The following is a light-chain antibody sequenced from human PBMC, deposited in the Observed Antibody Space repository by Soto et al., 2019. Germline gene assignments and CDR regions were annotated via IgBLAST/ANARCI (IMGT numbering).Light chain of an antibody. CDR3: QQYGSSSFT. J-gene: IGKJ2*01. CDR2: GAS. CDR1: HSVASTY. V-gene: IGKV3-20*01. Sequence: EIVLTQSPGTLSLSPGEGVTVSCRASHSVASTYLAWYQQKPGLAPRLIIYGASNRASGTPDRFSGGGSGTDFTLTISRLESEDFAVYYCQQYGSSSFTFGQGTKLEIK.